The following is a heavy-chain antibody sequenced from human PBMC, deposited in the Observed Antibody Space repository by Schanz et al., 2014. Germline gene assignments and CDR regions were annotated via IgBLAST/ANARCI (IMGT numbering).Heavy chain of an antibody. V-gene: IGHV1-69*02. D-gene: IGHD4-17*01. Sequence: QLQLVQSGAEVKKPGSSVKVSCKLSGGTFSSYTISWMRQAPGQGLEWMGRIIPILGIANYAQKFQGRVTITADKSTFTAYMELSSLRSEDTAVYYCARGYGDSPTDFWGQGTLVTVSS. CDR2: IIPILGIA. J-gene: IGHJ4*02. CDR3: ARGYGDSPTDF. CDR1: GGTFSSYT.